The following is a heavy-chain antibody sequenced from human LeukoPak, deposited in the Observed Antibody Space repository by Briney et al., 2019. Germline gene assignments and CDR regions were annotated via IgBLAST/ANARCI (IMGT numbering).Heavy chain of an antibody. J-gene: IGHJ4*02. CDR2: ISGDGVST. V-gene: IGHV3-43*02. CDR1: GFTFDDYA. Sequence: GGSLRLSCAASGFTFDDYAMNGVRQAPGKGLEWVSLISGDGVSTFYADSVKGRFSISRDNSKNSLYLEMNSLRTEDAAMYYCAKESGKFDYWGQGTLVAVSS. CDR3: AKESGKFDY.